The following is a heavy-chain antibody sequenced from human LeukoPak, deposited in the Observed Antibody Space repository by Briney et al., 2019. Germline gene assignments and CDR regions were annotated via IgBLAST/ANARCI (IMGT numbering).Heavy chain of an antibody. J-gene: IGHJ4*02. D-gene: IGHD1-26*01. V-gene: IGHV3-30*04. Sequence: GGSLRLSCAASGFTFTSYAMHWVRQAPGKGLEWVALISHDGSNKDYGDSVKGRFTISRDNSKNTLYLQVNSLKPEDTAVYYCAREGVVGAILGYWGRGSLVTVSP. CDR1: GFTFTSYA. CDR3: AREGVVGAILGY. CDR2: ISHDGSNK.